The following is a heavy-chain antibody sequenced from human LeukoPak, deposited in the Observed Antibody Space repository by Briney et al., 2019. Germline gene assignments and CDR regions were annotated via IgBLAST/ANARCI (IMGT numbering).Heavy chain of an antibody. CDR2: ISSSSSYI. J-gene: IGHJ4*02. D-gene: IGHD3-22*01. V-gene: IGHV3-21*01. CDR3: ARAVVVINGIDY. CDR1: GFTFSSYS. Sequence: GGSLRLSCAASGFTFSSYSMNWVRQAPGKGLEWVSSISSSSSYIYYADSVKGRFTISRDNAKNSLYLQMNSLRAEDTAVYYCARAVVVINGIDYRGQGTLVTVSS.